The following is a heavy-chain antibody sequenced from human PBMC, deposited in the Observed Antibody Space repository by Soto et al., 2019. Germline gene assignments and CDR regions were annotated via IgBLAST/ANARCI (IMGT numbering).Heavy chain of an antibody. V-gene: IGHV3-23*01. D-gene: IGHD3-9*01. J-gene: IGHJ4*02. CDR2: VSGAASHT. Sequence: GSLRLSCAGSGFTPTTTPLSWVRQPPGKGLEWVATVSGAASHTYYVDSVRGRFFISRDNSKNTVTLQMNNLTVDDTAVYYCATSFRYFDNWGQGTRFTVSS. CDR1: GFTPTTTP. CDR3: ATSFRYFDN.